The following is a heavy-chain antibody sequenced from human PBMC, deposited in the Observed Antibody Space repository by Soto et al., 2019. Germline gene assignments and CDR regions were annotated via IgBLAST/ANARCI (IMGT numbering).Heavy chain of an antibody. J-gene: IGHJ4*01. CDR3: TKDSRGGACRGWSHDY. Sequence: EVQLLESGGGLVQPGGSLRLSGAASRFTFTNYAMSWVRQAPGKGLEWLSAISGSGGSTNYADSVKGRFTISRDNSKNPLYLQRNSLRVEDTALYSGTKDSRGGACRGWSHDYWGHGTLVTVSS. V-gene: IGHV3-23*01. CDR2: ISGSGGST. D-gene: IGHD2-21*02. CDR1: RFTFTNYA.